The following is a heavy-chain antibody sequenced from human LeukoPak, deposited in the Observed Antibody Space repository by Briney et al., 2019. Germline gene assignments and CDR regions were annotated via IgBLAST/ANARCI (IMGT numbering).Heavy chain of an antibody. CDR2: TYYRSNWYN. V-gene: IGHV6-1*01. CDR1: GDSVSSNSAT. J-gene: IGHJ4*02. D-gene: IGHD5-18*01. Sequence: SQTLSLTCAISGDSVSSNSATWNWIRQSPSRGLEWLGRTYYRSNWYNDYAESVKGRITIHPDTSKNQFSLQLNFVTPEDTAVYYCARDLAGFGGYSYGMVDYWGQGTLVTVSS. CDR3: ARDLAGFGGYSYGMVDY.